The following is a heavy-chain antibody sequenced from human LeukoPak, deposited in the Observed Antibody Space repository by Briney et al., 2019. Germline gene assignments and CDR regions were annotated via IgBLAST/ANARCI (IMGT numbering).Heavy chain of an antibody. V-gene: IGHV4-61*02. D-gene: IGHD3-9*01. CDR2: IYTSGST. CDR3: ARERDYFDPSWFDP. Sequence: SETLSLTCTVSGGPISSGSYYWSWIRQPAGKGLEWIGRIYTSGSTNYNPFLKSRVTISVDTSKNQFSLKLSSVTAADTAVYYCARERDYFDPSWFDPWGQGTPVTVSS. CDR1: GGPISSGSYY. J-gene: IGHJ5*02.